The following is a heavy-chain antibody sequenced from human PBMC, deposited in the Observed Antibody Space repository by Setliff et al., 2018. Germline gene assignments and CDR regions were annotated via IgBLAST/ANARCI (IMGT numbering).Heavy chain of an antibody. CDR3: SRLVRYCTRTSCQRLSGDDY. Sequence: GASVKVSCKASGYTFTDYGVTWVRQAPGQGLEWVGWISPHNGKTYYAPKFQGRITMTTDTSTTTAYMELKSLRSDDTAIYYCSRLVRYCTRTSCQRLSGDDYWGQGALVTVSS. CDR2: ISPHNGKT. CDR1: GYTFTDYG. J-gene: IGHJ4*02. V-gene: IGHV1-18*01. D-gene: IGHD2-2*01.